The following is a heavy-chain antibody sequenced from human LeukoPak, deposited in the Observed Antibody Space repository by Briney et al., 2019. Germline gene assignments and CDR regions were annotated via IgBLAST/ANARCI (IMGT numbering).Heavy chain of an antibody. CDR2: INSDGSST. V-gene: IGHV3-74*01. CDR3: ARARYSSSSGADY. CDR1: EFTFSSYW. J-gene: IGHJ4*02. Sequence: PVGSLRLSCAASEFTFSSYWMHWARQAPGKGLVWVSRINSDGSSTSYADSVEGRFTISRDNAKNTMYLQMNSLRAEDTAVYYCARARYSSSSGADYWGQGTLVTVSS. D-gene: IGHD6-6*01.